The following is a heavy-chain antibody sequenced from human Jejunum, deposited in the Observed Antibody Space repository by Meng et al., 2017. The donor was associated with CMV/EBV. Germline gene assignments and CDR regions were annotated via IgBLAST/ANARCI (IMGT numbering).Heavy chain of an antibody. CDR1: AVTFISDW. CDR2: VKEDETTK. Sequence: GPGGGMVQPWGALRLSCAVVAVTFISDWMSWVRQDPGKGLEWVANVKEDETTKYYMDSVKGRFTISRDNAKNSVYLEMNSLRVEDTAVYYCARDDCNSGTLDYWGQGTLVTVSS. CDR3: ARDDCNSGTLDY. J-gene: IGHJ4*02. V-gene: IGHV3-7*04. D-gene: IGHD4-23*01.